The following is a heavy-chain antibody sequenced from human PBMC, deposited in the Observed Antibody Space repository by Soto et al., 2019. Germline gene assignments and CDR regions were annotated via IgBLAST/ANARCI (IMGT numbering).Heavy chain of an antibody. CDR3: ARGEQYSGRIFDY. D-gene: IGHD1-26*01. V-gene: IGHV6-1*01. Sequence: PSQTLSLTCAIPGYSVSSNSAGWSWVRQSPSRGLEWLGRTYYRSKWYYEYAVSVRGRITINPDTSKNQYSLQLNSVTPEDTAVYFCARGEQYSGRIFDYWGQGTLVTVSS. CDR2: TYYRSKWYY. J-gene: IGHJ4*01. CDR1: GYSVSSNSAG.